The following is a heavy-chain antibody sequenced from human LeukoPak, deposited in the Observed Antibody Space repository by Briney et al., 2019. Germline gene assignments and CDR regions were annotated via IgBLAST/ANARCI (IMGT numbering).Heavy chain of an antibody. J-gene: IGHJ4*02. CDR2: FKSKTDGGTT. CDR1: GFTFNNAW. D-gene: IGHD4-17*01. Sequence: GGSLRLSCAASGFTFNNAWMSWVRQAPGKGLEWVGRFKSKTDGGTTDYAAPVKGRFTISGDDSKDTLYRQMNSLKTEDSAVYYCTTNPYGDLDYWGQGTLVTVSS. V-gene: IGHV3-15*01. CDR3: TTNPYGDLDY.